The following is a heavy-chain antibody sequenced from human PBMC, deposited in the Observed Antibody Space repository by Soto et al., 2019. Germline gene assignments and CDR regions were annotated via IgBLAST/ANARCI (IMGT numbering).Heavy chain of an antibody. CDR2: ISWNSGSI. CDR1: GFTFDDYA. CDR3: VKDMGAVFGVADRAYGMDV. D-gene: IGHD3-3*01. V-gene: IGHV3-9*01. Sequence: PGGSLRLSCAASGFTFDDYAMHWVRQAPGKGLEWVSGISWNSGSIGYADSVKGRFTISRDNAKNSLYLQMNSLRAEDTALYYCVKDMGAVFGVADRAYGMDVWGQGTTVNVSS. J-gene: IGHJ6*02.